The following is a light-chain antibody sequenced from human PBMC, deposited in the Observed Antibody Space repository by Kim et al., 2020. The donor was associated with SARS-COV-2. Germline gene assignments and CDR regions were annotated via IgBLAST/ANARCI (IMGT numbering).Light chain of an antibody. CDR3: CSYAGSYTWV. CDR2: DVS. CDR1: SSDVGGYNY. Sequence: GKSVTIPCPGTSSDVGGYNYVSWDQQHPGKAPKLMIYDVSKRPSGVPDRFSGSKSGNTASLTISGLQAEDEADYYCCSYAGSYTWVFGGGTQLTVL. V-gene: IGLV2-11*01. J-gene: IGLJ3*02.